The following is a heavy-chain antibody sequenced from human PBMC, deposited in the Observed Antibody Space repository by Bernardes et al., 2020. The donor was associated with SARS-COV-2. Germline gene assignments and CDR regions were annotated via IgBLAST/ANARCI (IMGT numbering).Heavy chain of an antibody. CDR1: GYTLTALS. D-gene: IGHD3-9*01. J-gene: IGHJ6*02. Sequence: ASVKDSCKVSGYTLTALSMHWVRQAPGKGLEWMGGFDPEDGETIYAQKFQGRVTMTEDTSTDTAYMELSSLRSEDTAVYYCATDQRYYDILTGRTYYYGMDVWGQGTTVTVSS. V-gene: IGHV1-24*01. CDR3: ATDQRYYDILTGRTYYYGMDV. CDR2: FDPEDGET.